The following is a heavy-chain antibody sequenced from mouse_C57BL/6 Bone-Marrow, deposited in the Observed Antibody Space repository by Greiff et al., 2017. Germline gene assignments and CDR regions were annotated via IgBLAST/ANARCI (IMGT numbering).Heavy chain of an antibody. J-gene: IGHJ3*01. D-gene: IGHD3-2*02. CDR3: ARRAAQRFAY. Sequence: QVQLQQPGAELVKPGASVTLSCKASGYTFTSYWMHWVKQRPGQGLEWIGMIHPNSGSTNYNEKFKSKATLTVDKSSSTAYMQLSSLTSEDSAVYYCARRAAQRFAYWGQGTLVTVSA. CDR2: IHPNSGST. V-gene: IGHV1-64*01. CDR1: GYTFTSYW.